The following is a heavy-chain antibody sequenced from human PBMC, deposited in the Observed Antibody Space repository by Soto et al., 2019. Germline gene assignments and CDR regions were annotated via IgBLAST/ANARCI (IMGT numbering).Heavy chain of an antibody. J-gene: IGHJ4*02. CDR2: ISWNSGSI. CDR3: AKGPLLRSRYYFDY. V-gene: IGHV3-9*01. Sequence: EVQLVESGGGLVQPGRSLRLSCAASGFTFDDYAMHWVRQAPGKGLEWVSGISWNSGSIGYVDSVKGRFTISRDNAKNSLYLQMNSLRAEDTALYYCAKGPLLRSRYYFDYWGQGTLVTVSS. D-gene: IGHD4-17*01. CDR1: GFTFDDYA.